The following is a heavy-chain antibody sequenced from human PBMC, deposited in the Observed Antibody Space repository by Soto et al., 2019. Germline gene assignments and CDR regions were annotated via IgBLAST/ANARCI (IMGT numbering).Heavy chain of an antibody. CDR2: ISSSSSTI. CDR1: GFSFSSYS. CDR3: ARDANGVTIFGVVTEPRYYYYGMDV. V-gene: IGHV3-48*02. Sequence: PGGSLSLSCAASGFSFSSYSMNWVRQAPGKGLEWVSYISSSSSTIYYADSVKGRFTISRDNAKNSLYLQMNSLRDEDTAVYYCARDANGVTIFGVVTEPRYYYYGMDVWGQGTTVTVSS. J-gene: IGHJ6*02. D-gene: IGHD3-3*01.